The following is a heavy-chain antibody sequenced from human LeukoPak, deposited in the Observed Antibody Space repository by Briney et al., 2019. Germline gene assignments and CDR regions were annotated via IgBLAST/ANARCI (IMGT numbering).Heavy chain of an antibody. CDR2: IYTSGST. J-gene: IGHJ6*03. Sequence: SETLSLTCTVSGGSISSYYWSWIRQPAGKGLEWIGRIYTSGSTNYNPSLKSRVTMSVDTSKNQFSLKLSSVTAADTAVYYCARLYYYGSGSYCNFYYYMDAWGKGTTVTVSS. V-gene: IGHV4-4*07. CDR3: ARLYYYGSGSYCNFYYYMDA. CDR1: GGSISSYY. D-gene: IGHD3-10*01.